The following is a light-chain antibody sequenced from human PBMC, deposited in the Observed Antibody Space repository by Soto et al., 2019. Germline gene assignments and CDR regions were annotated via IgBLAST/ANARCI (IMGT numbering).Light chain of an antibody. V-gene: IGKV1-9*01. Sequence: DIQLTQSPSFLSASVGDRVTITCRASQGISSYLAWYQQKPGKAPKLLIYAASTLQSGVPSRFSGSGSGTESTLTISSLQPEDFATNYCQQLNSQPLTFGGGTKMEIK. CDR2: AAS. CDR1: QGISSY. CDR3: QQLNSQPLT. J-gene: IGKJ4*01.